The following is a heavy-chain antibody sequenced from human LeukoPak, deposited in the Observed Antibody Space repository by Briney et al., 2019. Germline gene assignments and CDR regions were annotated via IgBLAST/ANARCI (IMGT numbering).Heavy chain of an antibody. CDR2: IYYSGST. CDR3: ARSLATHYYYGMDV. D-gene: IGHD2-15*01. CDR1: GGSISSSNW. J-gene: IGHJ6*02. V-gene: IGHV4-4*02. Sequence: PSGTLSLTCAVSGGSISSSNWWSWVRQPPGKGLEWIGYIYYSGSTYYNPSLKSRVTISVDTSKNQFSLKLSSVTAADTAVYYCARSLATHYYYGMDVWGQGTTVTVSS.